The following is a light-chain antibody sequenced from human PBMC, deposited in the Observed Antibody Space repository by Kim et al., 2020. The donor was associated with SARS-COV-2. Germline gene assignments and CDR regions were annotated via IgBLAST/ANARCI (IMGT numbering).Light chain of an antibody. V-gene: IGLV3-1*01. CDR2: QDS. CDR3: QAWDSSTVV. CDR1: KLGDKY. J-gene: IGLJ2*01. Sequence: VSRGQTARITGSGDKLGDKYGCWYQQKPGQSPVLVIYQDSKRPSGIPERFSGSNSGNTATLTISGTQAMDEADYYCQAWDSSTVVFGGGTKLTVL.